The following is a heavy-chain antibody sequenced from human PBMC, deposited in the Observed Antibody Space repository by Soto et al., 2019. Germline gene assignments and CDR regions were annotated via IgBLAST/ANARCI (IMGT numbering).Heavy chain of an antibody. CDR1: XYSFSTYW. V-gene: IGHV5-51*01. CDR2: IYPGDPDT. D-gene: IGHD6-19*01. CDR3: ARSRRGAYSSGWYSLSGYYNYGIDV. J-gene: IGHJ6*02. Sequence: GESLKISCXASXYSFSTYWIGWVRQMPGKGLEWMGIIYPGDPDTKYSPSLQGQVTISADTSISTAYLQWTSLKASDTAMYYCARSRRGAYSSGWYSLSGYYNYGIDVWGQGTKVTVSS.